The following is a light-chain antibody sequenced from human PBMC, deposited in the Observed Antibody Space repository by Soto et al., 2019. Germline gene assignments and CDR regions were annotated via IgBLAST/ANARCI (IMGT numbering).Light chain of an antibody. CDR1: QSISTW. Sequence: DIQMTQSPSTLSASVGDGVTITCRASQSISTWLAWYQQKPGKAPKLLIYKASSLEGGVPSRFSGSGSGTEFTLTISSLQPDDFATYYCQQYLNRWTFGQGTKVEIK. J-gene: IGKJ1*01. CDR3: QQYLNRWT. CDR2: KAS. V-gene: IGKV1-5*03.